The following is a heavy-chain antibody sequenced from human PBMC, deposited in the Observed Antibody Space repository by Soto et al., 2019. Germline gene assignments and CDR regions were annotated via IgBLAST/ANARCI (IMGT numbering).Heavy chain of an antibody. J-gene: IGHJ5*02. CDR3: ALPYYSDSSSYSSHYNWFDP. Sequence: ASVKVSCKASGGTFSSYAISWVRQAPGQGLEWMGGIIPIFGTANYAQKFQGRVTITADESTSTAYMELSSLRSEDTAVYYCALPYYSDSSSYSSHYNWFDPWGQGTLVTVSS. D-gene: IGHD3-22*01. CDR1: GGTFSSYA. V-gene: IGHV1-69*13. CDR2: IIPIFGTA.